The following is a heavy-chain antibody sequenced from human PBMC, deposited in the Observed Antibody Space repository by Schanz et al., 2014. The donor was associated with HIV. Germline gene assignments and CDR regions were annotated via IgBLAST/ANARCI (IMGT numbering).Heavy chain of an antibody. CDR3: AKCQTFGTSPRTHFDY. D-gene: IGHD3-16*01. V-gene: IGHV3-23*01. CDR2: VDGGGGRA. CDR1: GFTFSIYA. J-gene: IGHJ4*02. Sequence: EVQVLESGGGLVQPGGSLRLSCAASGFTFSIYAMTWVRQAPGKGLEWISVVDGGGGRAYYADSVKGRFTISRDNSKNTLYLQMNSLTAEDTAVYYCAKCQTFGTSPRTHFDYWGQGTLVTVSS.